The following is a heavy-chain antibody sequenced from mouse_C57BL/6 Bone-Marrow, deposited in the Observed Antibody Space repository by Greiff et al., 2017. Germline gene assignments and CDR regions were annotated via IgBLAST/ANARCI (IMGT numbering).Heavy chain of an antibody. CDR3: ARRGFYYYAMDY. CDR2: ISYSGST. Sequence: EVQLQQSGPGLAKPSQTLSLTCSVTGYSITSAYWNWNRTFPGNKLEYMGYISYSGSTYYNPSLKSRISITRDTSKNQYYLQLNSVTTEDTATYYCARRGFYYYAMDYWGQGTSVTVSS. CDR1: GYSITSAY. J-gene: IGHJ4*01. V-gene: IGHV3-8*01.